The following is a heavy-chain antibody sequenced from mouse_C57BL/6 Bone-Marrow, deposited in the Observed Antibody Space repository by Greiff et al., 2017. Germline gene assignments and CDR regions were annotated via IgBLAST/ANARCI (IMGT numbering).Heavy chain of an antibody. D-gene: IGHD2-2*01. CDR2: IYPGDGDT. V-gene: IGHV1-82*01. J-gene: IGHJ2*01. Sequence: VKLMESGPELVKPGASVKISCKASGYAFSSSWMNWVKQRPGKGLEWIGRIYPGDGDTNYNGKFKGKATLTADKSSSTAYMQLSSLTSEDSAVYFCARFYGYETGDDWGQGTTLTVSS. CDR1: GYAFSSSW. CDR3: ARFYGYETGDD.